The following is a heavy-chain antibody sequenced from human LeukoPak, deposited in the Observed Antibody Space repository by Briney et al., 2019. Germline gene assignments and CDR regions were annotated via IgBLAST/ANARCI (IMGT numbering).Heavy chain of an antibody. CDR3: ARGRRVGITIFGVVPLWDY. CDR2: INPNSGGT. CDR1: GYTFTGYY. J-gene: IGHJ4*02. Sequence: GASVTVSCKASGYTFTGYYMHWVRQAPGQGLEWMGWINPNSGGTNYAQKFQGRVTITRDTSISTAYMELSRLRSDDTAVYYCARGRRVGITIFGVVPLWDYWGQGTLVTVSS. V-gene: IGHV1-2*02. D-gene: IGHD3-3*01.